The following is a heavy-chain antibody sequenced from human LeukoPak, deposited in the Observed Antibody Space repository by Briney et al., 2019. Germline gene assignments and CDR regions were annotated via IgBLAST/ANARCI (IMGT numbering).Heavy chain of an antibody. CDR2: INQDGGEK. CDR1: GFTFSSHW. CDR3: ATGRSCTTCYLPDY. Sequence: PGGSLRLSCAASGFTFSSHWMSWVRQAPGKGLEWVAKINQDGGEKYYVDSVKGRFTISGDNAKNSLYLQMNSLRAEDTAVYHCATGRSCTTCYLPDYWGQGTLVTVSS. V-gene: IGHV3-7*01. J-gene: IGHJ4*02. D-gene: IGHD2-2*01.